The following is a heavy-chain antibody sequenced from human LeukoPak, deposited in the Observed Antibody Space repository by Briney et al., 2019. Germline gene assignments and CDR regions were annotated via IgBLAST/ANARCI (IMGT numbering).Heavy chain of an antibody. V-gene: IGHV3-11*04. Sequence: GGSLRLSCAASGFTFSDYYMSWIRQAPGKGLEWVSYISSSGSTIYYADSVKGQFTISRDNAKNSLYLQMNSLRAEDTAVYYCARDKGVVGYDFWSGYPAGFDYWGQGTLVTVSS. CDR3: ARDKGVVGYDFWSGYPAGFDY. D-gene: IGHD3-3*01. CDR1: GFTFSDYY. J-gene: IGHJ4*02. CDR2: ISSSGSTI.